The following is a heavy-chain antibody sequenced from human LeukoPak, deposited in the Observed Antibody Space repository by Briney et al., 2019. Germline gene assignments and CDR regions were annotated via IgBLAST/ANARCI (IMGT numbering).Heavy chain of an antibody. V-gene: IGHV3-11*01. D-gene: IGHD6-19*01. Sequence: TTGGSLRLSCAASGFTFSDYYMSWIRQAPGKGLAWVSYISSSGSTIYYADSVKGRFTISRDNAKNSLYLQMNSLRAEDTAVYYCARDVRAVGGGDAFDIWGQGTMVTVSS. CDR2: ISSSGSTI. CDR1: GFTFSDYY. J-gene: IGHJ3*02. CDR3: ARDVRAVGGGDAFDI.